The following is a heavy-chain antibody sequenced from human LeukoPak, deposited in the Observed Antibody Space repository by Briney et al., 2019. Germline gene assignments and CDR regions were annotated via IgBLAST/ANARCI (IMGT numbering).Heavy chain of an antibody. Sequence: PGGSLRLSCAASGFTFSSYAMSWVRQAPGKGLEWVSAISGSGGSTYYADSVKGWFTISRDNSKNTLYLQMNSLRAEDTAVYYCAKTGLRGWGCSSTSCYALLDYWGQGTVVTVSS. CDR3: AKTGLRGWGCSSTSCYALLDY. V-gene: IGHV3-23*01. D-gene: IGHD2-2*01. CDR1: GFTFSSYA. CDR2: ISGSGGST. J-gene: IGHJ4*02.